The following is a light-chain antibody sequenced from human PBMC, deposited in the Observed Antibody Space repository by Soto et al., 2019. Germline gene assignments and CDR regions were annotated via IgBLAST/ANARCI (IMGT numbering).Light chain of an antibody. Sequence: QSVLTQPASVSESPGQSITISCTGTSSDVGAYNYVSWYQQHPGKAPKLLIYEVRDRPSGISNRFSGSKSGNTASLTISGLQAEDEADYYCASYTRRNTYVFGSGNKLTVL. J-gene: IGLJ1*01. CDR2: EVR. V-gene: IGLV2-14*01. CDR3: ASYTRRNTYV. CDR1: SSDVGAYNY.